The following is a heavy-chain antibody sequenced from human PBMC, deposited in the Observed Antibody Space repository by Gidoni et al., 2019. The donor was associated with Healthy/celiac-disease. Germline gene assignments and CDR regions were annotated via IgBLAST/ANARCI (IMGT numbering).Heavy chain of an antibody. CDR3: ARGLVYKKYQLPSYFDY. CDR2: INHSGST. J-gene: IGHJ4*02. V-gene: IGHV4-34*01. Sequence: QVQLQQWGAGLLKPSETLSLTCAVYGGSFSGYYWSWIRQPPGKGLEWIGEINHSGSTNYNPSLKSRVTISVDTSKNQFSLKLSSVTAADTAVYYCARGLVYKKYQLPSYFDYWGQGTLVTVSS. CDR1: GGSFSGYY. D-gene: IGHD2-2*01.